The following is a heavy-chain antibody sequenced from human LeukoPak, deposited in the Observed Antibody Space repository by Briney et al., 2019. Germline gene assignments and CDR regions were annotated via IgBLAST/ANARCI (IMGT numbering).Heavy chain of an antibody. J-gene: IGHJ5*02. CDR2: INHSGST. CDR1: GYSITRGYF. CDR3: ARGPRVTIFGVVIRYWFDP. V-gene: IGHV4-38-2*02. Sequence: SETLSLTCTVSGYSITRGYFWGWIRQSPGKGLEWIGEINHSGSTNYNPSLKSRVTISVDTSKNQFSLKLSSVTAADTAVYYCARGPRVTIFGVVIRYWFDPWGQGTLVTVSS. D-gene: IGHD3-3*01.